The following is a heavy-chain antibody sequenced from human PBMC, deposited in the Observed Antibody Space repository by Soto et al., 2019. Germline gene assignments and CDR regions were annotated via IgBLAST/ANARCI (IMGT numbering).Heavy chain of an antibody. CDR2: MNPNSGNT. Sequence: ASVTVSCQAAGYAFTSYDINWVRQATGQGLEWMGWMNPNSGNTGYAQKFQGRVTMTRNTSISTAYMELSSLRSEDTAVYYCARGLLLGPYYYYYYMDVWGKGTTVTVSS. CDR3: ARGLLLGPYYYYYYMDV. J-gene: IGHJ6*03. V-gene: IGHV1-8*01. CDR1: GYAFTSYD. D-gene: IGHD1-26*01.